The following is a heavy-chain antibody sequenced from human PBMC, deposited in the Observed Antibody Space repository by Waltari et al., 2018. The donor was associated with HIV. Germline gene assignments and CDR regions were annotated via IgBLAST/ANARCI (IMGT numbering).Heavy chain of an antibody. D-gene: IGHD1-1*01. V-gene: IGHV4-30-4*01. CDR2: ISYSGST. CDR3: ARDRNSDRWNSNPVGGWFDP. J-gene: IGHJ5*02. CDR1: SADYY. Sequence: SADYYWSWIRQPPGKGLEWIGYISYSGSTYYSLSLKSRLTISVDTSKNQSSLRLSSVTAADTAVYYCARDRNSDRWNSNPVGGWFDPWGQGTLVTVSS.